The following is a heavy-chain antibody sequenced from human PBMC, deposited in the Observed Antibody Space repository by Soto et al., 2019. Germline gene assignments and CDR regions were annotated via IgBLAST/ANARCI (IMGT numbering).Heavy chain of an antibody. CDR1: GFSLTTSGVG. CDR3: ARSLCSSSRCYGLDY. Sequence: QITLKESGPTLVKPSQTVTLTCSVSGFSLTTSGVGVGWIRQPPGKALEWLALLYWDDDKRYSSSLQTRVTITRDTSKNQVVLTMTNMDPVDTATYYCARSLCSSSRCYGLDYWGQGTLVTVSS. D-gene: IGHD2-2*01. CDR2: LYWDDDK. V-gene: IGHV2-5*02. J-gene: IGHJ4*02.